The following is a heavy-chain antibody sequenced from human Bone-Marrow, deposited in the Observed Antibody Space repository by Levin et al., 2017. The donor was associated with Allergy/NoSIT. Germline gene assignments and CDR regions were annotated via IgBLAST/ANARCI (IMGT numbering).Heavy chain of an antibody. V-gene: IGHV3-74*03. CDR2: INTDGSII. J-gene: IGHJ5*01. CDR1: GFTFSDYW. D-gene: IGHD3-10*01. CDR3: AKWDRGSGSGFGS. Sequence: PGESLKISCAASGFTFSDYWIHWVRQAPGKGLVWVSRINTDGSIITYAESVKGRFTVSRDNAKNTAYLQMNSLRVEDTAIYYCAKWDRGSGSGFGSWGQGTLVTVSS.